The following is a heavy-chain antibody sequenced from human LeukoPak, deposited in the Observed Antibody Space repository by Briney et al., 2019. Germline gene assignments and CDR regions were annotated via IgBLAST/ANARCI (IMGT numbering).Heavy chain of an antibody. Sequence: SETLSLTCTVSGGTINTFNYYWGWTRQPPGKGLEWIGSIYYSGSTYYDASLKSRVTMSVDTSKNQFSLKLRSVTAADTAVYFCARLDWGSRGSGPFDIWGQGTLVTVSS. CDR1: GGTINTFNYY. CDR3: ARLDWGSRGSGPFDI. CDR2: IYYSGST. V-gene: IGHV4-39*01. J-gene: IGHJ4*02. D-gene: IGHD7-27*01.